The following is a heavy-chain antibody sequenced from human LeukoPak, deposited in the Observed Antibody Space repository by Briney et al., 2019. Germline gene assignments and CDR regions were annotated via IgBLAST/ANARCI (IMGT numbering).Heavy chain of an antibody. D-gene: IGHD3-9*01. CDR2: TSAYNGNT. V-gene: IGHV1-18*04. CDR1: GYTFTSYG. CDR3: ARVELRYFDWLVRVDY. J-gene: IGHJ4*02. Sequence: ASVKVSCKASGYTFTSYGISWVRQAPGQGLEWMGWTSAYNGNTNYAQKLQGRVTMTTDTSTSTAYMELRSLRSDDTAVYYCARVELRYFDWLVRVDYWGQGTLVTVSS.